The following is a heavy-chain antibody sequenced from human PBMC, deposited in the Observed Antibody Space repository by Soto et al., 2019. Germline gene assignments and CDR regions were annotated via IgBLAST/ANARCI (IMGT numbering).Heavy chain of an antibody. CDR2: ISETGTAT. CDR3: AKDYVTVTPHYSSFSGV. CDR1: GFTSGTCA. D-gene: IGHD6-19*01. V-gene: IGHV3-23*01. Sequence: EVQLLESGGRLVQPGGSLRVSCIASGFTSGTCAMSWVRQAPGKGLEWVSAISETGTATYYADSVRGRFTISRDSSKNTVYLQMNSLRAEDTAVYYFAKDYVTVTPHYSSFSGVWGQGTMVTVSS. J-gene: IGHJ3*01.